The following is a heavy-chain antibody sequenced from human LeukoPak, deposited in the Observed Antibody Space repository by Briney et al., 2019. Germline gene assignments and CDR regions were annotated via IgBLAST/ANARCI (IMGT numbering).Heavy chain of an antibody. CDR3: ARGVGATDY. V-gene: IGHV3-30-3*01. D-gene: IGHD1-26*01. CDR1: GFTFSSYA. J-gene: IGHJ4*02. Sequence: GRSLRLSCAASGFTFSSYAMHWVRQAPGKGLEWVAVISYDGSNKYYADSVKGRFTISTDNSKNTLYLQMNSLRAEDTAVYYCARGVGATDYWGQGTLVTASS. CDR2: ISYDGSNK.